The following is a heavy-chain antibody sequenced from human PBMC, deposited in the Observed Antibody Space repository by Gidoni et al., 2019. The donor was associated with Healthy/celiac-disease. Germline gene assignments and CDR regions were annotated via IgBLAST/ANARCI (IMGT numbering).Heavy chain of an antibody. D-gene: IGHD3-10*01. J-gene: IGHJ6*03. CDR1: GGSLRSSSYY. CDR2: IYYSGST. V-gene: IGHV4-39*01. CDR3: ARQSYYGSGSYFKAPHYMDV. Sequence: QLQLQESGPGLVKPSSTLSLTCTVSGGSLRSSSYYWGWSRQPPGKGLEWIGSIYYSGSTYYNPSLKSRVTISVDTSKNQFSLKLSSVTAADTAVYYCARQSYYGSGSYFKAPHYMDVWGKGTTVTVSS.